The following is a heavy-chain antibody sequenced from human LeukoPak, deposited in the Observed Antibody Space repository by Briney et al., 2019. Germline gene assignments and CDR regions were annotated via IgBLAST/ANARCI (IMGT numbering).Heavy chain of an antibody. CDR3: ARGVITIFGVVKQGFDP. CDR2: IYSSGST. CDR1: GGSISSYY. V-gene: IGHV4-4*07. Sequence: SETLSLTCTVSGGSISSYYWSWIRQPAGKGLEWIGRIYSSGSTNYNPSLKSRVTMSVDTSKNQFSLKLSSVTAADTAVYYCARGVITIFGVVKQGFDPWGQGTLVTVSS. J-gene: IGHJ5*02. D-gene: IGHD3-3*01.